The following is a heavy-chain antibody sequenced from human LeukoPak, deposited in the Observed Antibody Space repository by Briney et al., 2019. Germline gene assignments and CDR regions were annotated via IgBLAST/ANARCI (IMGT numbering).Heavy chain of an antibody. CDR2: VNPDSGGI. V-gene: IGHV1-2*06. D-gene: IGHD3-22*01. CDR1: GYTFTDNY. CDR3: ARAQNYHDRSGYSDDTFDV. Sequence: ASVKVSCKASGYTFTDNYIYWVRQAPGQGLEWMGRVNPDSGGINYAQKFQGRVTMTRDTSINTAFVELRRPRSDDTATYYCARAQNYHDRSGYSDDTFDVWGHGTMITVSS. J-gene: IGHJ3*01.